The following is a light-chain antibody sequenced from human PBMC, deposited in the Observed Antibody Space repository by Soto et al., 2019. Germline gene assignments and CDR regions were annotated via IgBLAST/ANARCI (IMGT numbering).Light chain of an antibody. CDR3: QQLRMYPST. Sequence: IQLTQSPSSLSASVGDRVTITCRASQDIAIYLAWYQQKPGEAPKLLIYAASTLYGGVPSRFSGSRSGTDFALTITSLQAEDLATYYCQQLRMYPSTFGGGTKVDI. CDR1: QDIAIY. CDR2: AAS. V-gene: IGKV1-9*01. J-gene: IGKJ4*01.